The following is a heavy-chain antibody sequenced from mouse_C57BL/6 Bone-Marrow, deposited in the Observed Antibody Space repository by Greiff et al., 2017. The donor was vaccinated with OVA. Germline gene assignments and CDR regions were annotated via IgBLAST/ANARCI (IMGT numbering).Heavy chain of an antibody. CDR1: GYAFSSSG. Sequence: VQLQQSGPELVKPGASVKISCKASGYAFSSSGMNWVKQRHGKGLEWIGRIYPGDGDTNYNGKFKGKATLTADKSSSTAYMQLTSLTSEDSAVFFCARHGNVYYASYFDYWGQGTTLTVSS. D-gene: IGHD2-3*01. V-gene: IGHV1-82*01. J-gene: IGHJ2*01. CDR3: ARHGNVYYASYFDY. CDR2: IYPGDGDT.